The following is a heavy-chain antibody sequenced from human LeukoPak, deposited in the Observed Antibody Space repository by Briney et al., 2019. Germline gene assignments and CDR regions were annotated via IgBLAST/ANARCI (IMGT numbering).Heavy chain of an antibody. D-gene: IGHD3-3*01. J-gene: IGHJ4*02. V-gene: IGHV3-74*01. Sequence: GGSLRLSCAASGFTFSSYWMHWVRQAPGKGLVWVSRINSDGSSTSYADSVKGRFTISRDNAKNTLYLQMNSLRAEDTAVYYCARAGIYDFWSGSHGLDYWGQGTLVTVSS. CDR3: ARAGIYDFWSGSHGLDY. CDR2: INSDGSST. CDR1: GFTFSSYW.